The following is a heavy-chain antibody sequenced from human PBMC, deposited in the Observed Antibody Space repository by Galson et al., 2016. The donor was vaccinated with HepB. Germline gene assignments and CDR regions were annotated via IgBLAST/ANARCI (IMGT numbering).Heavy chain of an antibody. CDR2: VGYNGDT. D-gene: IGHD2-15*01. J-gene: IGHJ6*02. V-gene: IGHV4-59*01. CDR1: GGSINNYY. CDR3: SREWSSFEF. Sequence: LSLTCTVAGGSINNYYWHWIRQPPGKGLEWVGFVGYNGDTRYNPSLRGRITISLDTPKNQFSLKLNSLTSADTAVYYCSREWSSFEFWGQGTTVTVSS.